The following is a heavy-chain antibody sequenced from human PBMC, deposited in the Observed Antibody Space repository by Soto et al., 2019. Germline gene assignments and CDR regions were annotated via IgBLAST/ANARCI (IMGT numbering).Heavy chain of an antibody. CDR2: ISGSGGST. CDR3: AKVDDYVWGSYRTHGY. CDR1: GFTFSSYA. D-gene: IGHD3-16*02. Sequence: GGSLRLSCAASGFTFSSYAMSWVRQAPGKGLEWVSAISGSGGSTYYADSVKGRFTISRDNSKNTLYLQMNSLRAEDTAVYYCAKVDDYVWGSYRTHGYWGQGTLVTVSS. V-gene: IGHV3-23*01. J-gene: IGHJ4*02.